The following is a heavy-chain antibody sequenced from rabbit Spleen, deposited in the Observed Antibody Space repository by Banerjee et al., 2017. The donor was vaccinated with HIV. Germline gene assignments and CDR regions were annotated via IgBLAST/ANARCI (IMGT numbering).Heavy chain of an antibody. CDR2: GYSGSSGDT. CDR3: ASGYLDIYFDL. D-gene: IGHD1-1*01. Sequence: QQLEESGGDLVKPGASLTLTCTASGFAFSSRYYMCWVRQVPGKGLEWIACGYSGSSGDTYYASWAKGRFTISKTSSTTVTLQMSSLTAADTATHFCASGYLDIYFDLWGQGTLVTVS. J-gene: IGHJ4*01. CDR1: GFAFSSRYY. V-gene: IGHV1S40*01.